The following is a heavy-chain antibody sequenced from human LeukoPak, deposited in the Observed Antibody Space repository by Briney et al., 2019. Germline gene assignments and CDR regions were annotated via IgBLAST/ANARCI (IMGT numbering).Heavy chain of an antibody. CDR1: GYTFTGYV. D-gene: IGHD6-13*01. J-gene: IGHJ4*02. CDR2: INPNSGDT. CDR3: ARAQSLTAPAGTFANS. Sequence: ASVKVSCKASGYTFTGYVLHWVRRAPGQGFEWMGWINPNSGDTYYTQSFQGRVTMTRDTSISTAYMELSSLRSDDTAVYYCARAQSLTAPAGTFANSWGQGTLVTVSS. V-gene: IGHV1-2*02.